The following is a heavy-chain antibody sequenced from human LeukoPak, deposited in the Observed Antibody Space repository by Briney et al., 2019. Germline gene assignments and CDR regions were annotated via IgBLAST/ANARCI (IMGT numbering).Heavy chain of an antibody. D-gene: IGHD2-2*01. CDR1: GYTFTSYG. CDR2: ISAYNGNT. J-gene: IGHJ6*03. Sequence: ASVKVSCKAFGYTFTSYGISWVRQAPGQGLEWMGWISAYNGNTNYAQKLQGRVTMTTDASTSTAYMELRSLRSDDTAVYYCATHHCSSTSCYRYYYYYYYMDVWGKGTTVTVSS. V-gene: IGHV1-18*01. CDR3: ATHHCSSTSCYRYYYYYYYMDV.